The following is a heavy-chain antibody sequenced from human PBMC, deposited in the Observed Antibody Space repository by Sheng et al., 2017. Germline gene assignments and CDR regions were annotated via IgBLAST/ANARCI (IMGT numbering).Heavy chain of an antibody. V-gene: IGHV4-34*01. CDR3: ARGRPKWGIVVVPAAREYYFDY. D-gene: IGHD2-2*01. Sequence: QVQLQQWGAGLLKPSETLSLTCAVYGGSFSGYYWSWIRQPPGKGLEWIGEINHSGSTNYNPSLKSRVTISVDTSKNQFSLKLSSVTAADTAVYYCARGRPKWGIVVVPAAREYYFDYWGQGTLVTVSS. CDR2: INHSGST. J-gene: IGHJ4*02. CDR1: GGSFSGYY.